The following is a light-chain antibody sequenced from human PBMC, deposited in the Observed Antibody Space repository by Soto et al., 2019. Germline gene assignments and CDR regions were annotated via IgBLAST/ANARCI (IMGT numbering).Light chain of an antibody. CDR3: QQYNSYSPT. Sequence: MTQSHTALSGSVVDSVSITSRASQSISSWLAWYQQKPGKAPKLLIYDASSLESGVPSRFSGSGSGTEFTLTISSLQPDDFATYYCQQYNSYSPTFGQGTKVDIK. V-gene: IGKV1-5*01. CDR1: QSISSW. J-gene: IGKJ1*01. CDR2: DAS.